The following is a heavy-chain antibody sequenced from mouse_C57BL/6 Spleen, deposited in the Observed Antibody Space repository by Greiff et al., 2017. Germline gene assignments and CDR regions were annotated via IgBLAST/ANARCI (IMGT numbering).Heavy chain of an antibody. J-gene: IGHJ3*01. CDR2: IDPEGGDT. CDR3: TYFNWDWFAY. CDR1: GFNIKDYY. Sequence: DVKLVESGAELVRPGASVKLSCTASGFNIKDYYMHWVKQRPEQGLEWIGRIDPEGGDTEYAPKFQGKATMTADTSCNTAYLQLSSLTSEDTAVYYCTYFNWDWFAYWGQGTLVTVSA. D-gene: IGHD4-1*01. V-gene: IGHV14-1*01.